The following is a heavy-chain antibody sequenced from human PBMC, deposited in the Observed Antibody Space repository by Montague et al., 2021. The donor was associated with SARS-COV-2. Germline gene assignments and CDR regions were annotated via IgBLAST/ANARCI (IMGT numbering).Heavy chain of an antibody. CDR2: VNQSGTT. V-gene: IGHV4-34*01. D-gene: IGHD2-2*01. CDR3: ARGRRPVVVPGAGPAGRAFDI. CDR1: GGSFSNYY. J-gene: IGHJ3*02. Sequence: SETLSLTCALSGGSFSNYYCCWIRQPPGTGLEWKGKVNQSGTTIYNPSVKIGVTISEYTSKNKFYLRLNSVTAADTAVYYCARGRRPVVVPGAGPAGRAFDIWGQGTMVTVSS.